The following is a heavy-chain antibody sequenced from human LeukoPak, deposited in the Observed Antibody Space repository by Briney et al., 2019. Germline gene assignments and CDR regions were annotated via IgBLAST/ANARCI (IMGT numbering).Heavy chain of an antibody. D-gene: IGHD4-17*01. CDR2: ISGSGGST. CDR3: ARFTTVTNGDDAFDI. V-gene: IGHV3-23*01. Sequence: GGSLRLSCAASGFTFSSYAMSWVRQAPGKGLEWVSAISGSGGSTYYADSVKGRFTISRDNSKNSLYLQMNSLRAEDTAVYYCARFTTVTNGDDAFDIWGQGTMVTVSS. J-gene: IGHJ3*02. CDR1: GFTFSSYA.